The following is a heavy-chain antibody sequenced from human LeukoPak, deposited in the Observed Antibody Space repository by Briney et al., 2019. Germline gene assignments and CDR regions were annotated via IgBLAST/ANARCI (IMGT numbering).Heavy chain of an antibody. CDR1: GGSISSGAYS. CDR2: GHHSGST. CDR3: ARDGSRGGFWSGSSLHSMDV. Sequence: SETLSLTCAVSGGSISSGAYSWGWVRQPPGKGLEWIGSGHHSGSTYYNPSLKSRVSISVDTSKNQFSLKATYVTAADTAVYYCARDGSRGGFWSGSSLHSMDVWGKGTSVTVSS. J-gene: IGHJ6*03. V-gene: IGHV4-39*07. D-gene: IGHD3-3*01.